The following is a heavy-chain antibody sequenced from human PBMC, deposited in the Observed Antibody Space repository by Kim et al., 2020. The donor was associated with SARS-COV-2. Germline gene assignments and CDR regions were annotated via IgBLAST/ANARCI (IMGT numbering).Heavy chain of an antibody. Sequence: GGSLRLSCAASGFTFSSYWMHWVRQAPGKGLVWVSSLNRDGSETYYADSVRGRFTISRDNAKKTLYLQMNSLRAEETAVYYCARDEGLDTPEIRGFDRWGQGTLVTVSS. J-gene: IGHJ4*02. D-gene: IGHD3-9*01. V-gene: IGHV3-74*01. CDR2: LNRDGSET. CDR1: GFTFSSYW. CDR3: ARDEGLDTPEIRGFDR.